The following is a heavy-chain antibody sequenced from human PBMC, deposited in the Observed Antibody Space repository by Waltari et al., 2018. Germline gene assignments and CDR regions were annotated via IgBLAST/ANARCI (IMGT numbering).Heavy chain of an antibody. V-gene: IGHV1-18*01. J-gene: IGHJ6*02. Sequence: QVQLVQSGAEVKKPGASVKVSCKDSDYRFPSNGFPWVRQAPGQGLEWMGWVSGHNGDTKYAQKLQGRVTMTTDTSTSTAYMELRSLTSDDAAVYFCAGSTSPLGYHYYGMDVWGQGTTVTVSS. D-gene: IGHD1-26*01. CDR2: VSGHNGDT. CDR3: AGSTSPLGYHYYGMDV. CDR1: DYRFPSNG.